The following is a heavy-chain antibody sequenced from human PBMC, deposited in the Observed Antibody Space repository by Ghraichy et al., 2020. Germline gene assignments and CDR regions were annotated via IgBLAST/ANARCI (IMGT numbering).Heavy chain of an antibody. V-gene: IGHV3-30-3*01. D-gene: IGHD3-22*01. CDR1: GFTFSSYA. Sequence: GGSLRLSCAASGFTFSSYAMHWVRQAPGKGLEWVAVISYDGSNKYYADSVKGRFTISRDNSKNTLYLQMNSLRAEDTAVYYCAREAPPSYYYDSSGYYFDYWGQGTLVTVSS. CDR2: ISYDGSNK. CDR3: AREAPPSYYYDSSGYYFDY. J-gene: IGHJ4*02.